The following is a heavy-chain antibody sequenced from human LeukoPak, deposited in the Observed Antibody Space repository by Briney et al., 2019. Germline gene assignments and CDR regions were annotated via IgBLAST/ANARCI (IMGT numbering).Heavy chain of an antibody. J-gene: IGHJ4*02. V-gene: IGHV3-64D*06. CDR2: ISTDGSQ. CDR1: GFTFSNFV. Sequence: GGSLRLSCSTSGFTFSNFVMQWVRQTPGKGLEYVTVISTDGSQYYPDSVKGRFTIFRDNSKSTLYLQMNSLRPEDTAIYYCAKNDGNIWQPHSWGQGTLVTVSS. CDR3: AKNDGNIWQPHS.